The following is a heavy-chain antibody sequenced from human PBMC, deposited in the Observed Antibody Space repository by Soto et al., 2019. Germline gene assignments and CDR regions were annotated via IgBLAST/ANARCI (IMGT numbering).Heavy chain of an antibody. V-gene: IGHV1-2*04. CDR1: VYTFTAYY. D-gene: IGHD3-16*01. CDR2: INPNSGGT. CDR3: ARGAVNTFDFDY. J-gene: IGHJ4*02. Sequence: SLKLYCKTSVYTFTAYYMHCVQQTPGQGLEWMGWINPNSGGTNYAQKFQGWVTMTRDTSISTAYMELSRLRSDDMAVYYCARGAVNTFDFDYWGQGTLVTVYS.